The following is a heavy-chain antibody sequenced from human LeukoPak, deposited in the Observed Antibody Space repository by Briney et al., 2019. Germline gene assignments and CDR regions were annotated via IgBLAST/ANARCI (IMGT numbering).Heavy chain of an antibody. Sequence: KPSETLSLTCAVYGGSFSGYYWSWLRQPPGKGLEWIGEINHSGSTNYNPSLKSRVTVSVDTSKNQFPLKLSSVTAADTAVYYCARGLPMVRANEFDYWGQGTLVTVSS. CDR2: INHSGST. D-gene: IGHD3-10*01. CDR3: ARGLPMVRANEFDY. J-gene: IGHJ4*02. V-gene: IGHV4-34*01. CDR1: GGSFSGYY.